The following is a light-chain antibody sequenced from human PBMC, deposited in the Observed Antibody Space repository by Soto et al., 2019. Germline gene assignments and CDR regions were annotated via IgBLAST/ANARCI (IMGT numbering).Light chain of an antibody. J-gene: IGKJ1*01. CDR2: DSS. CDR3: QQYDGYSPQT. CDR1: QSVRNW. Sequence: DIQMAQSPSTLWASVGDRVTITCRASQSVRNWLAWYQQKPGRAPQLLIYDSSTLEPGVPSRFRGSGSGTEFTLTINGLQPDDFATYYCQQYDGYSPQTFGQGTKVDIK. V-gene: IGKV1-5*01.